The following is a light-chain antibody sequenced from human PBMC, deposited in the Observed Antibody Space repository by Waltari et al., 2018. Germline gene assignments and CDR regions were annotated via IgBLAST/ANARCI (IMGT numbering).Light chain of an antibody. CDR3: QQRATWPGT. J-gene: IGKJ4*01. Sequence: EIVFTQSPATLSLSPWERATCTCRASLSIRSYLAWYQQKPGQAPRLLIYDTFNSATGIPARFSGSGAGTDFTLTINSLEPEDFAVYYCQQRATWPGTFGGGTKVEIK. V-gene: IGKV3-11*01. CDR1: LSIRSY. CDR2: DTF.